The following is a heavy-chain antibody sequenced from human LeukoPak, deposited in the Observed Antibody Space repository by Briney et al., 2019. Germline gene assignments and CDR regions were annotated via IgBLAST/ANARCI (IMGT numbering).Heavy chain of an antibody. Sequence: SVKVSCKASGGTFSSYAISWVRQASGQGLEWMGGIIPIFGTANYAQKFQGRVTITTDESTSTAYMELSSLRSEDTAVYYCARGIILAARWGFDYWGQGTLVTVSS. CDR3: ARGIILAARWGFDY. CDR2: IIPIFGTA. D-gene: IGHD6-6*01. J-gene: IGHJ4*02. V-gene: IGHV1-69*05. CDR1: GGTFSSYA.